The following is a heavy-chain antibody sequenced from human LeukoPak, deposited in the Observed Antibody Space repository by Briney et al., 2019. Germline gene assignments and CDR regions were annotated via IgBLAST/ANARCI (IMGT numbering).Heavy chain of an antibody. Sequence: PSETLSLTCAVSGYSISSGYYWGWIRQPPGKGLEWIGSIYHSGSTYYNPSLKSRVTISVDTSKNQFSLKLSSVTAADTAVYYCARPNWNFVLYAFDIWGQGTMVTVSS. J-gene: IGHJ3*02. CDR1: GYSISSGYY. V-gene: IGHV4-38-2*01. CDR3: ARPNWNFVLYAFDI. CDR2: IYHSGST. D-gene: IGHD1-7*01.